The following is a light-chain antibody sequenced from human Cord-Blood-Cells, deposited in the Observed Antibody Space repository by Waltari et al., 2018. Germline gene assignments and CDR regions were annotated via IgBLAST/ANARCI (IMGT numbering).Light chain of an antibody. V-gene: IGLV2-14*03. CDR1: SSDVGGYNY. CDR3: SSYTSSSTLV. CDR2: DVS. J-gene: IGLJ3*02. Sequence: QSALTQPASVSGSPGQSITISCTGTSSDVGGYNYVSWYQQHPGKAPKLMIYDVSNRPSGVSKRFSGSKSGNMASLTISGLQAEDEADYYCSSYTSSSTLVFGGGTKLTVL.